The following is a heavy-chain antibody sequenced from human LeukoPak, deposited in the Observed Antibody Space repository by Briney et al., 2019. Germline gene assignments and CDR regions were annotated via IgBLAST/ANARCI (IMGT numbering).Heavy chain of an antibody. D-gene: IGHD1-7*01. CDR1: GYTLTELS. J-gene: IGHJ4*02. Sequence: ASVKVSCKVSGYTLTELSMHWVRLAPGKGHEWMGGFDPEDGEIIYAQKFQGRVTMTEDTSTDTAYMELSSLRSEDTAVYYCATDLWYNWNYVYDYWGQGTLVTVSS. CDR2: FDPEDGEI. V-gene: IGHV1-24*01. CDR3: ATDLWYNWNYVYDY.